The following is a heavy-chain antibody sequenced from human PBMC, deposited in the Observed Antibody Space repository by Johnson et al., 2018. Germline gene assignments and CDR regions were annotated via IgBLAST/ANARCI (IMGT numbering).Heavy chain of an antibody. Sequence: EVQLVESGGGLVQPGGSLRLSCAASGFTFSSYSMNWVRQAPGKGLEWVSYISGSSSTIYYADSVKGRFTISRDNAKNSLSLQMNHLGAEVTAVYYCAGGATVTYARTCAFEIWGQGTMVTVSS. V-gene: IGHV3-48*01. CDR2: ISGSSSTI. CDR1: GFTFSSYS. D-gene: IGHD4-17*01. CDR3: AGGATVTYARTCAFEI. J-gene: IGHJ3*02.